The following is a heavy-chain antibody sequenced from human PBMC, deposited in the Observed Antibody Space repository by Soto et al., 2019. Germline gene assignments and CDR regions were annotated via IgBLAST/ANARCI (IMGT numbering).Heavy chain of an antibody. CDR2: IGGSGVTT. CDR3: ASDRGRYQNTYCDF. V-gene: IGHV3-23*01. J-gene: IGHJ4*02. Sequence: EVQLLESGGGLVQPGGSLRLSCAASGFTCSDYAMSWVRQAPGTGLEWVSTIGGSGVTTYYADAVKGRFTISRDNSKNTGYLQLNSLRAEDTAVLYCASDRGRYQNTYCDFWGQGARVSVPS. CDR1: GFTCSDYA. D-gene: IGHD1-26*01.